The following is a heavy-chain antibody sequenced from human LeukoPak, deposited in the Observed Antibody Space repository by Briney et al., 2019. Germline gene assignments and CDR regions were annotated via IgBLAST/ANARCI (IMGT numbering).Heavy chain of an antibody. Sequence: PSETLSLTCAVSGGSISSSNWWSWVRQPPGKGLEWIGEIYHSGSTNYNPSLKSRVTISVDKSKNQFSLKLSSVTAADTAVYYCARLTHIAAAGLVDYWGQGTLVTVSS. V-gene: IGHV4-4*02. CDR2: IYHSGST. CDR1: GGSISSSNW. J-gene: IGHJ4*02. CDR3: ARLTHIAAAGLVDY. D-gene: IGHD6-13*01.